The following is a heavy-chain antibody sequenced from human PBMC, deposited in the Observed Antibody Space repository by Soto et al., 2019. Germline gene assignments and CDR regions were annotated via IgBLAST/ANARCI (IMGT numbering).Heavy chain of an antibody. CDR1: GLTFSSYA. V-gene: IGHV3-23*01. J-gene: IGHJ4*02. Sequence: GGSLRLSCAASGLTFSSYAMSWVRQAPGKGLEWVSAISGSGGSTYYADSVKGRFTISRDNSKNTLYLQMNSLRAEDTAVYYWAKDKGIAVAGPSDYWGQGTLVTVSS. D-gene: IGHD6-19*01. CDR3: AKDKGIAVAGPSDY. CDR2: ISGSGGST.